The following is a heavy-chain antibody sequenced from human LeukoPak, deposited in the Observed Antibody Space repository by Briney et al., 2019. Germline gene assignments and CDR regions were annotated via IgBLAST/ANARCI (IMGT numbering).Heavy chain of an antibody. CDR1: GASISSYY. D-gene: IGHD6-13*01. CDR2: INYSGST. Sequence: SETLSLTCTVSGASISSYYWTWIRQPPGKGLEWIGYINYSGSTTYNPSLKSRVAFALDTSRNQVSLKLSSVTAADTALYYCARALAAGRVDSWGRGTLVTVSS. V-gene: IGHV4-59*01. J-gene: IGHJ4*02. CDR3: ARALAAGRVDS.